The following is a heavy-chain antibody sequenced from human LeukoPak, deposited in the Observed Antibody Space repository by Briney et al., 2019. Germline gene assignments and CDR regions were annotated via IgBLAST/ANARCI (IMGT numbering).Heavy chain of an antibody. CDR3: ARRSNDYGDFSYYYYYMDV. J-gene: IGHJ6*03. Sequence: SVKVSCKASGGTFSSYALSWVRQAPGQGLEWMGGIIPTFGTANYAQKLQGRVTITADESTSTVYMELSSLRSEDTAVYYCARRSNDYGDFSYYYYYMDVWGKGTTVTVSS. D-gene: IGHD4-17*01. CDR1: GGTFSSYA. CDR2: IIPTFGTA. V-gene: IGHV1-69*13.